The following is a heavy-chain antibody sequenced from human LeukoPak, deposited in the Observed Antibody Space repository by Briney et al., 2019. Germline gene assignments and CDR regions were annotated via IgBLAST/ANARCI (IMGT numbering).Heavy chain of an antibody. CDR3: ARGYGSTWVDY. CDR1: GFTFSSYW. V-gene: IGHV3-21*01. D-gene: IGHD6-13*01. CDR2: ISSGSEHV. J-gene: IGHJ4*02. Sequence: GGSLRLSCAASGFTFSSYWMSWVRQAPGKGLEWVSSISSGSEHVYYTDSVKGRFSISRDNAKDSLYLQMHSLRADDTAIYYCARGYGSTWVDYWGQGTLVTVSS.